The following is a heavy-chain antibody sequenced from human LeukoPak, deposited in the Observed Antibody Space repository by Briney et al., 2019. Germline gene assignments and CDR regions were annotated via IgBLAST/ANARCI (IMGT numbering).Heavy chain of an antibody. V-gene: IGHV1-2*02. D-gene: IGHD4-23*01. Sequence: ASVKVSCKASGYTFTGYYMHWVRQAPGQGLEWMGWINPNSGGTNYAQRFQGRVTMTRDTSISTAYMELSRLRSDDTAVYYCARADYGGKVSNAFDIWGQGTMVTVSS. CDR2: INPNSGGT. CDR3: ARADYGGKVSNAFDI. CDR1: GYTFTGYY. J-gene: IGHJ3*02.